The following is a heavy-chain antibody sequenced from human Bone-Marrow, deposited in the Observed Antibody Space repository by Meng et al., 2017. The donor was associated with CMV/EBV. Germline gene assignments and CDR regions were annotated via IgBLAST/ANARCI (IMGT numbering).Heavy chain of an antibody. Sequence: GGSPRLSCAASGFTFSDYYMTWIRQAPGKGLEWVSYISSSGSITKYLDSLKGRFTISRDNAKNSLFLQMNSLTVEDTAVYYCARDSSAVHNWLDSWGQGTLVTSPQ. D-gene: IGHD1-26*01. V-gene: IGHV3-11*04. J-gene: IGHJ5*01. CDR1: GFTFSDYY. CDR3: ARDSSAVHNWLDS. CDR2: ISSSGSIT.